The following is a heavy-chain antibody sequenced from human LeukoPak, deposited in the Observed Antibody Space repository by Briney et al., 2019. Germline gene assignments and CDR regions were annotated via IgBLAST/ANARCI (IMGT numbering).Heavy chain of an antibody. D-gene: IGHD6-13*01. CDR2: INPISGGT. J-gene: IGHJ4*02. V-gene: IGHV1-2*02. Sequence: ASVKVSCKASGYTFTGYYMHWVRRAPGQGLEWMGWINPISGGTSYAQKFQGRVTMTRDTSLSTAYMELSRLRSDDTAVYYCAREGASSSWYLNYWGQGTLVTVSS. CDR1: GYTFTGYY. CDR3: AREGASSSWYLNY.